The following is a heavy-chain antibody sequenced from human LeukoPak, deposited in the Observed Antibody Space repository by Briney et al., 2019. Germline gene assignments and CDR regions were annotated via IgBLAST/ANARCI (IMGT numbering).Heavy chain of an antibody. CDR3: ARDIRGSSGWTYYYYGMDV. J-gene: IGHJ6*02. CDR2: ISYDGSNK. Sequence: PGGSLRLSCAASGFTFSSYAMHWVRQAPGKGLEWVAVISYDGSNKYYADSVKGRFTISRDNSKNTLYLQMNSLRAEDTAVYYCARDIRGSSGWTYYYYGMDVWGQGTMVTVSS. V-gene: IGHV3-30-3*01. D-gene: IGHD6-19*01. CDR1: GFTFSSYA.